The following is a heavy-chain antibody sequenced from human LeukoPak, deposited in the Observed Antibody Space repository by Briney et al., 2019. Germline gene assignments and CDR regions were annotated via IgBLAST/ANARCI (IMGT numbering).Heavy chain of an antibody. Sequence: GGSLRLSCAASGFTFSSYAMHWVRQAPGKGLEWVAVISYDGSNKYYADSVKGRFTISRDNSKNTLYLQMNSLRAEDTAVYYCARDRQQLGFYYYGMDVWGQGTTVTVSS. D-gene: IGHD6-13*01. J-gene: IGHJ6*02. CDR2: ISYDGSNK. CDR1: GFTFSSYA. CDR3: ARDRQQLGFYYYGMDV. V-gene: IGHV3-30-3*01.